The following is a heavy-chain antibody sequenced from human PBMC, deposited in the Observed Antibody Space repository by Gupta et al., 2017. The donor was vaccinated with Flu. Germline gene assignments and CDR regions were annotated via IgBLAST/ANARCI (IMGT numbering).Heavy chain of an antibody. J-gene: IGHJ4*02. CDR1: GGSIKNYY. CDR3: ARDEGSGYYYD. D-gene: IGHD3-22*01. V-gene: IGHV4-4*07. CDR2: IHTTGST. Sequence: QVQLQESGPGLVKPSETLSLTCSVSGGSIKNYYWSWIRQSAGKTLEWIGRIHTTGSTNYNPSLRGRVTMSVDTSENQFSLRLNSVNAADTAVYYCARDEGSGYYYDWGQGTLVTVSA.